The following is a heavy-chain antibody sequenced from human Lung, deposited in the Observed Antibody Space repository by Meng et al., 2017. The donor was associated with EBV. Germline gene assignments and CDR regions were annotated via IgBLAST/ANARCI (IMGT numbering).Heavy chain of an antibody. V-gene: IGHV7-4-1*02. Sequence: SGAEVKKPGASVKVSCKASGYTFASYAMNWVRQAPGQGLEWMGWINTNTGNPTYAQGFTGRFVFSLDTSVSTAYLQISSLKAADTAVYYCARLYCSGGSCHTIDYWGQGTLVTVSS. CDR3: ARLYCSGGSCHTIDY. D-gene: IGHD2-15*01. CDR2: INTNTGNP. J-gene: IGHJ4*02. CDR1: GYTFASYA.